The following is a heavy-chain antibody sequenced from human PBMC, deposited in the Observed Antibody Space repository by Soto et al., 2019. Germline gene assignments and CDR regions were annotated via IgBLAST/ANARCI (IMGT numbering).Heavy chain of an antibody. CDR2: IYPGDSDT. J-gene: IGHJ4*02. V-gene: IGHV5-51*01. D-gene: IGHD5-18*01. CDR3: ARSLVGEEKTWIQPFDY. CDR1: GYSFTSYW. Sequence: GESLKISCKGSGYSFTSYWIDWVRQMPGKGLEWMGIIYPGDSDTRYSPSFQGQVTISADKSISTAYLQWSSLKASDTAMYYCARSLVGEEKTWIQPFDYWGQGTLVTVSS.